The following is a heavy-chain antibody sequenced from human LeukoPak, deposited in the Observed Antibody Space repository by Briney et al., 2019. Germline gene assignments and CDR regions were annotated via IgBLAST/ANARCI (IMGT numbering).Heavy chain of an antibody. CDR3: ARRHFDWFDP. CDR2: IIPIFGTA. J-gene: IGHJ5*02. Sequence: ASVKVSCKASGGTFSSYAISWVRQAPGQGLEWMGGIIPIFGTANYAQKFQGRVTITADESTSTAYMELSSLRSEDTAVYYCARRHFDWFDPWGQGTLVTVSS. CDR1: GGTFSSYA. V-gene: IGHV1-69*13. D-gene: IGHD3-3*02.